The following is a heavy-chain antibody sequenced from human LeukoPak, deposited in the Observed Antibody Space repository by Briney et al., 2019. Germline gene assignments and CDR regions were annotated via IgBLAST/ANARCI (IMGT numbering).Heavy chain of an antibody. CDR2: INSDGSST. CDR3: ARVSTTSSKWSLDY. V-gene: IGHV3-74*01. D-gene: IGHD2-2*01. Sequence: GGSLRLSCAASGFTFSAYWMHWVRQSPGKGLVWVSRINSDGSSTDYADSVKGRFTISRDIAKSTLYLQMNSLRAEDTAVYYCARVSTTSSKWSLDYWGQGTLVTVSS. CDR1: GFTFSAYW. J-gene: IGHJ4*02.